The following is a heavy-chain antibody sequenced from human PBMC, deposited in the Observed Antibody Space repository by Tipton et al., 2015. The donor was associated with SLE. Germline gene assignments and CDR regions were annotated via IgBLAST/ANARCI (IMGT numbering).Heavy chain of an antibody. CDR2: IYHSGST. CDR3: ARVRGGAFDI. CDR1: GFSISSGYY. V-gene: IGHV4-38-2*01. D-gene: IGHD3-16*01. Sequence: TLSLTCAVSGFSISSGYYWGWIRQPPGKGLECIGSIYHSGSTDYNPFLKSRLTISVDTSKNQISLKLRSVTAADTAVYYCARVRGGAFDIWGQGTMVTVSS. J-gene: IGHJ3*02.